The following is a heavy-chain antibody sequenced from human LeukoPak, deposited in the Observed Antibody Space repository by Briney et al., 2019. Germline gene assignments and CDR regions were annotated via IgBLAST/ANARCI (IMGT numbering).Heavy chain of an antibody. V-gene: IGHV4-61*02. CDR1: GGSISSGSYY. CDR3: ARERLSKEFDY. Sequence: SQTLSLTCTVSGGSISSGSYYWSWIRQPAGKGLEWIGRIYTSGSTNYNPSLKSRVTISVDTSKNQFSLKLSSVTAADTAVYYCARERLSKEFDYWGQGILVTVSS. J-gene: IGHJ4*02. CDR2: IYTSGST.